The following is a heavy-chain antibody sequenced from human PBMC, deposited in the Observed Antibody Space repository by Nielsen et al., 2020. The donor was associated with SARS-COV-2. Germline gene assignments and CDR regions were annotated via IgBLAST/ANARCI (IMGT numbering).Heavy chain of an antibody. Sequence: SETLSLTCTVSGGSISSYYWSWIRQPPGKGLEWIGYIYYSGSTNYNPSLKSRVTISVDTSKNQFSLKLSSVTAADTAVYYCARLPLLAVAGTYYYYYGMDVWGQGTTVTVSS. J-gene: IGHJ6*02. CDR3: ARLPLLAVAGTYYYYYGMDV. CDR1: GGSISSYY. D-gene: IGHD6-19*01. V-gene: IGHV4-59*08. CDR2: IYYSGST.